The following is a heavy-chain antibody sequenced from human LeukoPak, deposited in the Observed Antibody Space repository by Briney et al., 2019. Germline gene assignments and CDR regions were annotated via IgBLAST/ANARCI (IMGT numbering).Heavy chain of an antibody. J-gene: IGHJ4*02. CDR1: GFTFSDYY. CDR2: ISSSSSYT. D-gene: IGHD3-10*01. V-gene: IGHV3-11*05. Sequence: PGGSLRLSCAASGFTFSDYYMSWIRQAPGKGLEWVSYISSSSSYTNYADSVKGRFTISRDNAKNSLYLQMNSLRAEDTAVYYCARAGYYGSGSGYYFDYWGQGTLVTVSS. CDR3: ARAGYYGSGSGYYFDY.